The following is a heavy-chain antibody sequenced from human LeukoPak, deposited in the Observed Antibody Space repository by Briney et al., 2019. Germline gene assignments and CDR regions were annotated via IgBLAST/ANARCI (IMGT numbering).Heavy chain of an antibody. CDR3: AKDIYSAYDLARAFDF. CDR1: GFTFSNYA. Sequence: GGSLRLSCAGSGFTFSNYAMSWVRQAPGKGLEWVSAITGSGGTTYYADSVKGRFTITRDNSKNTVSLQMNSLRVEDTALYYCAKDIYSAYDLARAFDFWGQGTLVTVST. V-gene: IGHV3-23*01. CDR2: ITGSGGTT. J-gene: IGHJ4*01. D-gene: IGHD5-12*01.